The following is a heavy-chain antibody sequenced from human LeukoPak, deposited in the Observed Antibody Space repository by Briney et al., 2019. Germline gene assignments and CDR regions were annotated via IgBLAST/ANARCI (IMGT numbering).Heavy chain of an antibody. D-gene: IGHD3-22*01. CDR3: ARMGYDSSGYYRSHFDY. CDR2: IYYSGST. CDR1: GGSISSGGYY. Sequence: SETLSLTCAVYGGSISSGGYYWSWIRQHPGTGLEWIGYIYYSGSTYYNLSLKSRVTISVDTSKNQFSLKLSSVTAADTAVYYCARMGYDSSGYYRSHFDYWGQGTLVTVSS. J-gene: IGHJ4*02. V-gene: IGHV4-31*11.